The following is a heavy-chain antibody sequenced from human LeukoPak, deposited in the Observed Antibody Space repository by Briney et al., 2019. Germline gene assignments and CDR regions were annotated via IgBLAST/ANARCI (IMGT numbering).Heavy chain of an antibody. CDR3: ASGDRVTMLRGGNIGYFDY. Sequence: ASVKVSCKASGYTFSGYYMHWVRQAPGQGLEWMGWINPNSGGTDYAQKFQGRVTMTRDTSISTAYMELSRLRSDDTAVYYCASGDRVTMLRGGNIGYFDYWGQRTLVTVSS. D-gene: IGHD3-10*01. J-gene: IGHJ4*02. CDR1: GYTFSGYY. CDR2: INPNSGGT. V-gene: IGHV1-2*02.